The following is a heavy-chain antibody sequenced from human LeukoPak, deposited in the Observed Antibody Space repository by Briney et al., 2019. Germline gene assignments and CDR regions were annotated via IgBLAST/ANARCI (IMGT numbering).Heavy chain of an antibody. CDR3: ARGALRLNGAFDI. CDR2: IYYSGST. CDR1: GGSISSSSYY. V-gene: IGHV4-39*07. Sequence: PSETLSLTCTVSGGSISSSSYYWGWIRQPPGKGLEWIGSIYYSGSTYYNPSLKSRVTISVDTSKNQFSLKLSSVTAADTAVYYCARGALRLNGAFDIWGQGTMVTVSS. J-gene: IGHJ3*02.